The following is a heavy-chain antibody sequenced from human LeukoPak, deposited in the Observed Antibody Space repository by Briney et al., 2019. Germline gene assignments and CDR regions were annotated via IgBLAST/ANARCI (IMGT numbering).Heavy chain of an antibody. V-gene: IGHV3-30-3*01. Sequence: GGSLRLSCAASGFTFSSYAMHWVRQAPGKGLEWVAVISYDGSNKYYADSVKGRFTISRDNSKNTLYLQMNSLRAEDTAVYCCARDRVGATDYFDYWGQGTLVTVSS. CDR3: ARDRVGATDYFDY. J-gene: IGHJ4*02. CDR1: GFTFSSYA. D-gene: IGHD1-26*01. CDR2: ISYDGSNK.